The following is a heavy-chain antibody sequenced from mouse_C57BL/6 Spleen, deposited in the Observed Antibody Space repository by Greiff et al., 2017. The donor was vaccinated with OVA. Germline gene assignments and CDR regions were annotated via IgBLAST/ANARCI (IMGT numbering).Heavy chain of an antibody. V-gene: IGHV1-53*01. CDR1: GYIFTSYW. CDR2: INPNNGGT. CDR3: AREGFDAMDY. Sequence: QVHVKQPGTELVKPGASVKLSCKASGYIFTSYWMHWVKQRPGQGLEWIGNINPNNGGTNYNEKFKSKNTLTVDKSSSTAYMQLSSLTSEDSAVYYCAREGFDAMDYWGQGTSVTVSS. J-gene: IGHJ4*01.